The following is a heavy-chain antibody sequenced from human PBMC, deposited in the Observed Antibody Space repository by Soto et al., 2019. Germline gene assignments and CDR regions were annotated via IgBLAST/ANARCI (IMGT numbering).Heavy chain of an antibody. CDR1: GYTFTSWT. CDR2: IDAGNGIT. Sequence: ASVKVSCKASGYTFTSWTIHWVRQAPGKRLESMGWIDAGNGITKYSQKFQDRVTITRDTSATTAYMELNSLRSEDTAVYYCARWRGAFDYWGQGSLVTVSS. CDR3: ARWRGAFDY. V-gene: IGHV1-3*01. J-gene: IGHJ4*02. D-gene: IGHD1-26*01.